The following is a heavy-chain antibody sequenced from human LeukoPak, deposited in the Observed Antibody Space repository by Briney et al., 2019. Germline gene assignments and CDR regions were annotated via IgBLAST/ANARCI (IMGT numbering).Heavy chain of an antibody. D-gene: IGHD3-22*01. CDR3: TLTYDADY. V-gene: IGHV3-48*03. CDR1: GFTFSSYE. CDR2: ISSSGSTI. Sequence: QPGGSLRLSCAASGFTFSSYEMNWVRQAPGKGLEWVSYISSSGSTICYADSLKGRFTISRDNAKKSLYLQMNSLRAEDTAVYYCTLTYDADYWGQGTQVSVCS. J-gene: IGHJ4*02.